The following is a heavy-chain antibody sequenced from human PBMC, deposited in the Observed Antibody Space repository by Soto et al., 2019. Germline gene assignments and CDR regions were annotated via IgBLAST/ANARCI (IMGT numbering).Heavy chain of an antibody. J-gene: IGHJ4*02. CDR1: GFRFDDYV. D-gene: IGHD6-6*01. CDR3: VKEMGSSSDS. CDR2: ITWNSDTI. Sequence: SLRLSCVGPGFRFDDYVMDWVRQIPGKGLEWVSRITWNSDTIAYADSVKGRFTISRDNARSSLFLQMNSLRSEDTAIYYCVKEMGSSSDSWGQGTQVTVSS. V-gene: IGHV3-9*01.